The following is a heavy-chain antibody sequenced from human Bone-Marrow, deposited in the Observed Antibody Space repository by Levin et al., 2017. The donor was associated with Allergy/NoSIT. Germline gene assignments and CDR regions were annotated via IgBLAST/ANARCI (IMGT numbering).Heavy chain of an antibody. CDR2: ISYDGSNK. CDR1: GFTFSSYG. CDR3: ANLIVGATTAAEGFDY. Sequence: GGSLRLSCAASGFTFSSYGMHWVRQAPGKGLEWVAVISYDGSNKYYADSVKGRFTISRDNSKNTLYLQMNSLRAEDTAVYYCANLIVGATTAAEGFDYWGQGTLVTVSS. D-gene: IGHD1-26*01. V-gene: IGHV3-30*18. J-gene: IGHJ4*02.